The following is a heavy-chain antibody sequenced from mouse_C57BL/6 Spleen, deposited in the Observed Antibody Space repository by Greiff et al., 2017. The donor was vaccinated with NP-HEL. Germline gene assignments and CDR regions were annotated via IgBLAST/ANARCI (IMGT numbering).Heavy chain of an antibody. V-gene: IGHV3-6*01. CDR2: ISYDGSN. CDR3: ASGIYYYFDY. CDR1: GYSITSGYY. D-gene: IGHD1-1*01. J-gene: IGHJ2*01. Sequence: EVQLVESGPGLVKPSQSLSLTCSVTGYSITSGYYWNWIRQFPGNKLEWMGYISYDGSNNYNPSLKNRISITRDTSKNQFFLKLNSVTTEDTATYYCASGIYYYFDYWGQGTTLTVSS.